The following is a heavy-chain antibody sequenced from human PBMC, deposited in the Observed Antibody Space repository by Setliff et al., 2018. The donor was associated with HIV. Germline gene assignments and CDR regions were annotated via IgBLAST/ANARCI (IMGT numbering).Heavy chain of an antibody. D-gene: IGHD2-21*01. V-gene: IGHV3-21*03. CDR3: TTGFGKYCG. CDR2: ISSSSSYI. J-gene: IGHJ1*01. Sequence: LSLSCVASGFTFRSYGMHWVRQAPGKGLEWVSSISSSSSYIYYTDSLKGRFSISRDDSNHTVYLQMNSLKTEDTAVYYCTTGFGKYCGWGQGTLVTVSS. CDR1: GFTFRSYG.